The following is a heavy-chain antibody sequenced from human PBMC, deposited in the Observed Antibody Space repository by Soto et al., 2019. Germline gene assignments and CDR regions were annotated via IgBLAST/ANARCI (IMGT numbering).Heavy chain of an antibody. CDR3: VNKGGGDRILDY. CDR2: IYWDDYK. V-gene: IGHV2-5*02. CDR1: GFSLSTSGVG. Sequence: QITLKESGPALVKPTQTLTLTCTFSGFSLSTSGVGVGWIRQPPGEALEWLALIYWDDYKHFSPSLESRLTITKDTSKNQVVLTMTNMDPVDTATYYFVNKGGGDRILDYWGQGTLVTVSS. J-gene: IGHJ4*02. D-gene: IGHD3-16*01.